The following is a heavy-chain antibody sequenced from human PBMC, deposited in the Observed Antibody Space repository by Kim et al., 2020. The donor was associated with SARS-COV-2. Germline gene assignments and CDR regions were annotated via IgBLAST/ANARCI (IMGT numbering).Heavy chain of an antibody. Sequence: SETLSLTCAVYGGSFSGYYWSWIRQPPGKGLEWIGEINHSGSTNYNPSLKSRVTISVDTSKNQFSLKLSSVTAADTAVYYCARGTRQWLVRGPDYYYMDVWGKVTTVTVSS. J-gene: IGHJ6*03. CDR3: ARGTRQWLVRGPDYYYMDV. V-gene: IGHV4-34*01. CDR1: GGSFSGYY. D-gene: IGHD6-19*01. CDR2: INHSGST.